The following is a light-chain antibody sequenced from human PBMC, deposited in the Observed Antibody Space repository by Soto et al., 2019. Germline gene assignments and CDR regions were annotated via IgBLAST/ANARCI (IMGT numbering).Light chain of an antibody. CDR3: SSYTSSVTVV. CDR2: EVT. Sequence: QSALTQPASVSGSSGQSITISCTGTSSDVGGYNYVFWYQQHPGKAPKLIIYEVTNRPSGVSTRFSGSKSGNTASLTISGLRTEDEADYYCSSYTSSVTVVFGGGTKLTVL. V-gene: IGLV2-14*01. CDR1: SSDVGGYNY. J-gene: IGLJ2*01.